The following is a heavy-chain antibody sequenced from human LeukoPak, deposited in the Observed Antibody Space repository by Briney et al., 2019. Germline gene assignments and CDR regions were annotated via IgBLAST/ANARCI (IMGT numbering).Heavy chain of an antibody. CDR3: AKDMLDCSSTSCYGAFDI. Sequence: GGSLRLSCAASGFTFSNCAMSWVRQAPGKGLEWVSAISGGGGSTYYADSVKGRFTISRDNSKNTLYLQMNSLRTEDTALYYCAKDMLDCSSTSCYGAFDIWGQGTMVTVSS. CDR1: GFTFSNCA. V-gene: IGHV3-23*01. CDR2: ISGGGGST. D-gene: IGHD2-2*01. J-gene: IGHJ3*02.